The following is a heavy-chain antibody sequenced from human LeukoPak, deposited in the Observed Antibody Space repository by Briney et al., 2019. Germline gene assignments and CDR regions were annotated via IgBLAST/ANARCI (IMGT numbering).Heavy chain of an antibody. Sequence: GGSLRLSCAASGFTFSSYPMSWVRQAPGKGLEWVSAITGSGGNTFYADSVKGRFTISRDNSKNTLYLQMNSLRAEDTAVYYCAKEDFDWSPSYWGQGTLVTVSS. CDR2: ITGSGGNT. J-gene: IGHJ4*02. D-gene: IGHD3-9*01. V-gene: IGHV3-23*01. CDR3: AKEDFDWSPSY. CDR1: GFTFSSYP.